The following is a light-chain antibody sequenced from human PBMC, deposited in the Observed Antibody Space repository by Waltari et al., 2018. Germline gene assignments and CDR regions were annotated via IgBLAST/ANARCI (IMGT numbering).Light chain of an antibody. V-gene: IGKV1-39*01. J-gene: IGKJ1*01. CDR1: QPISSF. Sequence: DIQTTQSPSSLSASVGDRVTITCRASQPISSFLNWYQQKPGKAPELLISYASSLQSGVPSRFSGSGYGTDFTLTISSLHPEDFATYYCQQSYGAPWTFGQGTRVEIK. CDR3: QQSYGAPWT. CDR2: YAS.